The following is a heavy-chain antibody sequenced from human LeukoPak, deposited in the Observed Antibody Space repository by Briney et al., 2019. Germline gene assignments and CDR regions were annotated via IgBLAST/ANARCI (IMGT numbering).Heavy chain of an antibody. J-gene: IGHJ3*01. CDR3: ASKGDGSCDSSLCQGAFDF. D-gene: IGHD2-21*01. CDR2: ISAYNGNT. Sequence: GASVKVSCKASGYTFTSYGISWVRQAPGQGLEWMGWISAYNGNTNYAQKLQGRVTMTTDTSTSTAYMELRSLRSDDTAVYYCASKGDGSCDSSLCQGAFDFWGQGSVVTVSS. V-gene: IGHV1-18*01. CDR1: GYTFTSYG.